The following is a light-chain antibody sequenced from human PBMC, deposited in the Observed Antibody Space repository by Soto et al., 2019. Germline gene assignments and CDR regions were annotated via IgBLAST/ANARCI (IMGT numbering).Light chain of an antibody. J-gene: IGLJ1*01. CDR1: NSNIGSNK. V-gene: IGLV1-44*01. CDR2: TSN. CDR3: ATWDVSLYGYV. Sequence: QSVLTHPPSASRTPGQRVTISCSGSNSNIGSNKVNWYQQLPGTAPKLLIYTSNQRPSGVPDRFSGSKSGTSASLAISGPQSEDEADYYCATWDVSLYGYVLGNGTKCTVL.